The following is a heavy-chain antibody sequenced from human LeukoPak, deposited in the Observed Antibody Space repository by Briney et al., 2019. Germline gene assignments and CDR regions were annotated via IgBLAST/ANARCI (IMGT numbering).Heavy chain of an antibody. D-gene: IGHD1-14*01. CDR2: INDSGST. V-gene: IGHV4-34*01. CDR1: GESFSGYF. Sequence: SETLSLTCAVYGESFSGYFWTWIRHPPGKGLEWRGEINDSGSTNYNPSLKSRVTISVDTSKDQLSLRLTSVTAADSAVYYCARVDNPGAEYLRHWGRGTLVTVSS. CDR3: ARVDNPGAEYLRH. J-gene: IGHJ1*01.